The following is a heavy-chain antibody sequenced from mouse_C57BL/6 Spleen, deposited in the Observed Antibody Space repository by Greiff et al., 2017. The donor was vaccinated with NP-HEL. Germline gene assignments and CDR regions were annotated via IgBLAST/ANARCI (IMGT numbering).Heavy chain of an antibody. J-gene: IGHJ4*01. CDR2: IDPSDSYT. V-gene: IGHV1-59*01. CDR1: GYTFTSYW. Sequence: VKLQQPGAELVRPGTSVKLSCKASGYTFTSYWMHWVKQRPGQGLEWIGVIDPSDSYTNYNQKFKGKATLTVDTSSSTAYMQLSSLTSEDSAVYYCARSYYSKNYAMDYWGQGTSVTVSS. CDR3: ARSYYSKNYAMDY. D-gene: IGHD2-5*01.